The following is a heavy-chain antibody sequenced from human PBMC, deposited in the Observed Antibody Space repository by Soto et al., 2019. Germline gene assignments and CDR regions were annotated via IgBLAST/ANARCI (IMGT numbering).Heavy chain of an antibody. CDR1: GFTFSSYG. V-gene: IGHV3-33*01. Sequence: QVQLVESGGGVVQPGRSLRLSCAASGFTFSSYGMHWVRQAPGKGLEWVAVIWYDGSNKYYADSVKGRFTISRDNSKNTLDLQVNSLRAEDTAVYYCARGYIGFESAFDIWGQGTMVTVSS. CDR3: ARGYIGFESAFDI. D-gene: IGHD1-1*01. J-gene: IGHJ3*02. CDR2: IWYDGSNK.